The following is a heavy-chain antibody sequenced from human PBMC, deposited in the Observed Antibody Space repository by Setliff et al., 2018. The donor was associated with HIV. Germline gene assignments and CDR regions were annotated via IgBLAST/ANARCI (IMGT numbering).Heavy chain of an antibody. CDR2: IRSKAYGGTT. Sequence: GGSLRLSCTASGFTFGDYAMSWVRQAPGKGLEWVGFIRSKAYGGTTEYAASVKGRSTISRDDSKSIAYLQMNSLKTEDTAVYYCTRVRRITMIVVAMGWFDPWGQGTLVTVSS. V-gene: IGHV3-49*04. J-gene: IGHJ5*02. D-gene: IGHD3-22*01. CDR3: TRVRRITMIVVAMGWFDP. CDR1: GFTFGDYA.